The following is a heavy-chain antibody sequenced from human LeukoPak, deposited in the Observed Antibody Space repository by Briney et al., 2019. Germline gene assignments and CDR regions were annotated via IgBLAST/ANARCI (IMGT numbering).Heavy chain of an antibody. CDR3: AKDRGSYYAEYFQH. D-gene: IGHD1-26*01. V-gene: IGHV3-23*01. Sequence: PGGSLRLSCAASGSTFSSYAMSWVRQAPGKGLEWVSAISGSGGSTYYADSVKGRFTISRDNSKNTLYLQMNSLRAEDTAVYYCAKDRGSYYAEYFQHWGQGTLVTVSS. J-gene: IGHJ1*01. CDR2: ISGSGGST. CDR1: GSTFSSYA.